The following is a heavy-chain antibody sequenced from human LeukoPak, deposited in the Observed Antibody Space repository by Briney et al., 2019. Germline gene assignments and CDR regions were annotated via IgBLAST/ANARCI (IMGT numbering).Heavy chain of an antibody. V-gene: IGHV1-2*02. Sequence: ASVKVSCKASGYTFTGYYMHWVRQAPGQGLEWMGWINPNSGGTNYAQKFQGRVTMTRDTSISTAYMELSRLRSDDTAAYYCARDGAPDIVVVPAAIPYFYYYYMDVWGKGTTVTVSS. CDR3: ARDGAPDIVVVPAAIPYFYYYYMDV. D-gene: IGHD2-2*02. CDR1: GYTFTGYY. CDR2: INPNSGGT. J-gene: IGHJ6*03.